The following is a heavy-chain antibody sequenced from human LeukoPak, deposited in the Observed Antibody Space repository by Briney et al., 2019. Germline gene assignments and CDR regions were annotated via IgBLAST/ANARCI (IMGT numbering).Heavy chain of an antibody. CDR2: IRNDNGNR. V-gene: IGHV1-18*01. CDR3: ARVTTVTTSPWSWGSKKIGQEVNWFDP. CDR1: GYTFTDYG. J-gene: IGHJ5*02. D-gene: IGHD4-17*01. Sequence: ASVKVSCKTSGYTFTDYGITWVRQAPGQGLEWMGWIRNDNGNREYAQKIQGRVSMTRDTSTSTAYMELRSLISDDTAVYYCARVTTVTTSPWSWGSKKIGQEVNWFDPWGQGTLVTVSS.